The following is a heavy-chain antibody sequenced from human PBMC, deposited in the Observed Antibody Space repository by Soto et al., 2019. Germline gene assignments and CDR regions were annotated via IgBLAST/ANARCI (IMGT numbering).Heavy chain of an antibody. Sequence: GSLRLSCAASGFTFSSYDMHWVRQATGKGLEWVSAIGTAGDTYYPGSVKGRFTISRENAKNSLYLQMNSLRAGDTAVYYCARGVLSYGVRDYYYHHMEVWGKGTTVTVSS. CDR1: GFTFSSYD. D-gene: IGHD2-8*01. CDR2: IGTAGDT. V-gene: IGHV3-13*01. CDR3: ARGVLSYGVRDYYYHHMEV. J-gene: IGHJ6*03.